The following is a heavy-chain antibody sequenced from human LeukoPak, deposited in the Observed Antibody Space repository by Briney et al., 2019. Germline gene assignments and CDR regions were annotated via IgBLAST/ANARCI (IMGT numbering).Heavy chain of an antibody. Sequence: ASVKVSCEASGYTFTGYYMHWVRQAPGQGLEWMGWVNPNSGGTNYAQKFQGRVTMTRDTPISTAYMELSRLRSDDTAVYYCARGNAEWELGYWGQGTLVTVSS. V-gene: IGHV1-2*02. J-gene: IGHJ4*02. CDR1: GYTFTGYY. CDR3: ARGNAEWELGY. CDR2: VNPNSGGT. D-gene: IGHD1-26*01.